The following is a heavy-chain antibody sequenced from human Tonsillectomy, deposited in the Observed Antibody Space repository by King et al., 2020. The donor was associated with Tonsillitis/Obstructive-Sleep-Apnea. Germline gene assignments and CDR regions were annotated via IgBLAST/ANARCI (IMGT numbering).Heavy chain of an antibody. V-gene: IGHV4-34*01. Sequence: VQLPQWGAGLLKPSETLSLTCAVYGESFSYHYWSWIRQPPGKGLEWIGEINHSGSTNYNPSLKSRVTMSVDTSKNQFSLKLSSVTAADTAVYYCARRHSVTVVPFDYWGQGTLVTVSS. J-gene: IGHJ4*02. CDR3: ARRHSVTVVPFDY. CDR1: GESFSYHY. CDR2: INHSGST. D-gene: IGHD1-20*01.